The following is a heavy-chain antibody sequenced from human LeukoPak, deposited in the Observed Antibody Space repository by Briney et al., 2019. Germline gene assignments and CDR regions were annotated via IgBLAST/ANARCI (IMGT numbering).Heavy chain of an antibody. CDR3: ARTEGITMVRGPPGY. CDR2: INPSGGST. Sequence: ASVKVSCKASGYTFTRHYIQWVRQAPGQGLEWMGIINPSGGSTSYAQKFQGRVTLTRDTSTSTVYMELSSLRSEDMAVYYCARTEGITMVRGPPGYWGQGTLVTVSS. V-gene: IGHV1-46*01. CDR1: GYTFTRHY. J-gene: IGHJ4*02. D-gene: IGHD3-10*01.